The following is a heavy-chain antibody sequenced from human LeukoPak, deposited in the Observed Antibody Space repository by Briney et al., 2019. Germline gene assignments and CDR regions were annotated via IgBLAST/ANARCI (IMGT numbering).Heavy chain of an antibody. CDR1: GYTLTELS. CDR3: ATESLERRRSWFDP. V-gene: IGHV1-24*01. D-gene: IGHD1-1*01. CDR2: FDPEDGET. Sequence: GASVKVSCKVSGYTLTELSMHWVRQAPGKGLEWMGGFDPEDGETIYAQKFQGRVTMTEDTSTDTAYMELSSLRSEDTAVYYCATESLERRRSWFDPWGQGTLVTVSS. J-gene: IGHJ5*02.